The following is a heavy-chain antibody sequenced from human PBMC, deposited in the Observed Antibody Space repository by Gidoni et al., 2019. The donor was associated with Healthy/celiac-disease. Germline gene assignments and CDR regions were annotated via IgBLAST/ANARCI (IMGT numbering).Heavy chain of an antibody. V-gene: IGHV4-59*01. CDR3: ARVLYSGYVQLFDY. CDR2: IYYSGST. Sequence: QVQLQESGPGLVKPSETLSLTCTVSGGSISSYYWSWIRQPPGKGLEWIGYIYYSGSTNYNPSLKSRVTISVDTSKNQFSLKLSSVTAADTAVYYCARVLYSGYVQLFDYWGQGTLVTVSS. D-gene: IGHD5-12*01. CDR1: GGSISSYY. J-gene: IGHJ4*02.